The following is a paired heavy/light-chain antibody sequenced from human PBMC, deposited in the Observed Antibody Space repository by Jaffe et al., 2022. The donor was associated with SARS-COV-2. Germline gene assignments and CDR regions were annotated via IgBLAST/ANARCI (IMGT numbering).Light chain of an antibody. CDR1: QSLVNSDGNTY. CDR2: KVS. Sequence: DVVMTQSPLSLPVTLGQPASISCRSSQSLVNSDGNTYLSWFQQRPGQSPRRLIYKVSNRDSGVPDRFSGSGSGTDFTLKISRVEAEDVGVYYCMQGAHWPFTFGQGTKLEIK. CDR3: MQGAHWPFT. J-gene: IGKJ2*01. V-gene: IGKV2-30*01.
Heavy chain of an antibody. CDR3: ARLDWNSLDY. J-gene: IGHJ4*02. D-gene: IGHD1-7*01. CDR2: VRRDGNEK. CDR1: GFTFSGYW. V-gene: IGHV3-7*01. Sequence: EVQLVESGGDLVQPGGSLRLSCAASGFTFSGYWMGWFRQAPGRGLECVASVRRDGNEKLYVDSVKGRFTISRDNAKDSLYLQMNSLRAGDSAVYYCARLDWNSLDYWGQGTPVTVSS.